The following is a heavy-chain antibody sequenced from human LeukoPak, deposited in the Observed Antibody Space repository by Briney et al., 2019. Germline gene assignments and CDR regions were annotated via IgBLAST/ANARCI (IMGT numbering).Heavy chain of an antibody. V-gene: IGHV3-9*01. CDR1: GFTFDDYA. D-gene: IGHD1-26*01. J-gene: IGHJ4*02. CDR2: ISWNSGSI. Sequence: GGSLRLSCAASGFTFDDYAMHWVRQAPGKGLEWVSGISWNSGSIGYADSVKGRFTISRDNAKNSLYLQMNSLRAEDTAVYYCARDHGGSYSYWGQGTLVTVSS. CDR3: ARDHGGSYSY.